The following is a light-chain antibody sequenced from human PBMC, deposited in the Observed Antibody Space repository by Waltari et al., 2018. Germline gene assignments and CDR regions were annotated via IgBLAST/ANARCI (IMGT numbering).Light chain of an antibody. V-gene: IGKV4-1*01. CDR1: QSVLYSSHNKNY. J-gene: IGKJ3*01. CDR3: QQYYSTPFT. CDR2: WAC. Sequence: DIVMTQSPDSLAVSLGERATINCKSSQSVLYSSHNKNYLAWYQQKPGQPPKLLIFWACTRDSGVPDRFSGSGSGTDFTLTISSLQAEDVAVYYCQQYYSTPFTFGPGTKVDIK.